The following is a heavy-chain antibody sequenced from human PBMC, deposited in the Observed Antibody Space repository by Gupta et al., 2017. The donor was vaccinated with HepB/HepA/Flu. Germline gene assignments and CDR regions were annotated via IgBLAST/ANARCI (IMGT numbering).Heavy chain of an antibody. J-gene: IGHJ4*02. CDR1: GFTFRSQA. D-gene: IGHD3-22*01. V-gene: IGHV3-23*01. CDR3: AKDARKYYDGSGYNYLTN. CDR2: ISGSGDVI. Sequence: EVQLLASGGALVPPGMSLRLSCAASGFTFRSQAMRWVRQAPGKGREWVSGISGSGDVIYDADSVKGRVTISRDNAKNTLYLQMDSLRAEDTAVYYCAKDARKYYDGSGYNYLTNWGQGALVTVSS.